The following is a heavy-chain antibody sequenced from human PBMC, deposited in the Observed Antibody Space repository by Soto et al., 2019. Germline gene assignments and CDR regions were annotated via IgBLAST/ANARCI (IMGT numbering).Heavy chain of an antibody. D-gene: IGHD3-3*02. CDR1: GFTFSSYA. J-gene: IGHJ4*02. CDR2: VSGNGGST. Sequence: EVQLLESGGDLVQPGGSLRLSCAASGFTFSSYAMNWVREAPGKGLEWGSVVSGNGGSTYYADSVKARFTISRDNSKNTLFLQMNSLRVEDTAVYYCAKEVGPIFGEIVYWGQGTLVTVSS. CDR3: AKEVGPIFGEIVY. V-gene: IGHV3-23*01.